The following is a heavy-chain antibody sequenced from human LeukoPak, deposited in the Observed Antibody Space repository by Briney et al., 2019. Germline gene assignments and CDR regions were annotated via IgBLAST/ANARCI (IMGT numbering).Heavy chain of an antibody. CDR3: ARDGRYFDWLIVGYDI. J-gene: IGHJ3*02. D-gene: IGHD3-9*01. V-gene: IGHV4-38-2*02. CDR1: GYSISSGYY. CDR2: IYHSGST. Sequence: KPSETLSLTCAVSGYSISSGYYWGWIRQPPGKGLEWIGSIYHSGSTYYNPSLKSRVTISVDTSKNQFSLKLSSVTAADTAVYHCARDGRYFDWLIVGYDIWGQGTMVTVSS.